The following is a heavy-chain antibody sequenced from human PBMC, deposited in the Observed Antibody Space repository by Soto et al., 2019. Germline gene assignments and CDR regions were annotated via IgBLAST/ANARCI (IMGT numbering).Heavy chain of an antibody. CDR3: ARSSRDWFDP. Sequence: SETLSLTCTVSGGSISSYSWSWVRQPPGKGLEWIGYIYYSGSTNYNPSLKSRVTISVDTSKDQFSLKLSSVTAADTAVYYCARSSRDWFDPWGQGTLVTVSS. J-gene: IGHJ5*02. V-gene: IGHV4-59*01. CDR1: GGSISSYS. CDR2: IYYSGST.